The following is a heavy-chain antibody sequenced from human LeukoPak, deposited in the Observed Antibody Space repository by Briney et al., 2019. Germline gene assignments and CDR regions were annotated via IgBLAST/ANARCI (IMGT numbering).Heavy chain of an antibody. J-gene: IGHJ5*02. CDR3: ARGATIFGVVIRSWFDP. CDR1: GGSISSSSYY. D-gene: IGHD3-3*01. CDR2: IYYSGST. V-gene: IGHV4-39*01. Sequence: PSETLSLTCTVSGGSISSSSYYWGWIRQPPGKGLEWIGSIYYSGSTYYNPSLKSRVTISVDTSKNQFSLKLSSVTAADTAVYYCARGATIFGVVIRSWFDPRGQGTLVTVSS.